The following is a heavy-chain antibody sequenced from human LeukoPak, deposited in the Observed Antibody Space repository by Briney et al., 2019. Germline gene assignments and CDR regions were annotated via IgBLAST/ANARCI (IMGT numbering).Heavy chain of an antibody. J-gene: IGHJ6*02. V-gene: IGHV3-66*01. CDR1: GFTVSSNY. Sequence: PGGSLRLSCAASGFTVSSNYMSWVRQAPGEGLEWVSVIYSGGSTYYADSVKGRFTISRDNSKNTLYLQMNSLRAEDTAVYYCARWNHGSGSSLYKYGMDVWGQGTTVTVSS. CDR3: ARWNHGSGSSLYKYGMDV. CDR2: IYSGGST. D-gene: IGHD3-10*01.